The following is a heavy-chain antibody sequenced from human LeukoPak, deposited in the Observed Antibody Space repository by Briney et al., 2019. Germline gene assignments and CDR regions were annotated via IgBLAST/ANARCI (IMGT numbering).Heavy chain of an antibody. CDR2: IRYDGSNK. CDR1: GFTFSSYG. CDR3: AKDLPVYCSSTSCYTSGVDY. D-gene: IGHD2-2*02. V-gene: IGHV3-30*02. J-gene: IGHJ4*02. Sequence: QPGGSLRLSCAASGFTFSSYGIHWVRQAPGKGLEWVAFIRYDGSNKYYADSVKGRFTISRDNSKNTLYLQMNSLRAEDTAAYYCAKDLPVYCSSTSCYTSGVDYWGQGTLVTVSS.